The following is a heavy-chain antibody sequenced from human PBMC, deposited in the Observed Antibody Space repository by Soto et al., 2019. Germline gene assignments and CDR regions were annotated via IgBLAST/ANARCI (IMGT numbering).Heavy chain of an antibody. CDR1: GFTLSSYW. CDR2: INQEGSER. J-gene: IGHJ4*02. D-gene: IGHD6-13*01. CDR3: ARAIAGASSY. Sequence: EVQLVESGGGLVQPGGSLRLSCAASGFTLSSYWMTWVRQAPGKGLEWVANINQEGSERYYVDSVKGRFTISRDNAKNSLYLQMNSLRAEDTAVYFCARAIAGASSYWGQGTLVTVSS. V-gene: IGHV3-7*04.